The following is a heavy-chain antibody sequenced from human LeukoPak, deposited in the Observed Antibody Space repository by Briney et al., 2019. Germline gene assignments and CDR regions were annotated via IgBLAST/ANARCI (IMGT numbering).Heavy chain of an antibody. V-gene: IGHV3-30*04. J-gene: IGHJ4*02. CDR1: GFTFSSYA. Sequence: PGGSLRLSCAASGFTFSSYAMHWVRQAPGKGLEWVAVISYDGSNKYYADSVKGRFTISRDNSKNTLYLQMNSLRADDTAVYYCARDMIVKPWLVGVYDYWGQGTPVTVSS. D-gene: IGHD6-19*01. CDR2: ISYDGSNK. CDR3: ARDMIVKPWLVGVYDY.